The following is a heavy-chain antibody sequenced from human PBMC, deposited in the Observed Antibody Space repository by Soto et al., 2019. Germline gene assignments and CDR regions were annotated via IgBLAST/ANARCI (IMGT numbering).Heavy chain of an antibody. V-gene: IGHV2-5*02. J-gene: IGHJ5*02. Sequence: QITLKESGPTLVKPTQTLTLTCTFSGFSLSTSGVGVGWIRQPPGKALEWLALIYWDDDKPYSPSLKIRLTRTKDTSTNRVVLTMTNMDPVDTPTSSCAHKRGYYYFWSGYSPWGQGTLVTVSS. D-gene: IGHD3-3*01. CDR1: GFSLSTSGVG. CDR2: IYWDDDK. CDR3: AHKRGYYYFWSGYSP.